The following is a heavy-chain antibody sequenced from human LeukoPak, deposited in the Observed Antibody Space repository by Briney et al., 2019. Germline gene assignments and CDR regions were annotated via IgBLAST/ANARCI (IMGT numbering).Heavy chain of an antibody. CDR3: AMAFGLAAAGKALDY. CDR2: INANSGGT. J-gene: IGHJ4*02. V-gene: IGHV1-2*02. CDR1: GYTFTGYY. D-gene: IGHD6-13*01. Sequence: RWASVKVSCKASGYTFTGYYMHWVRQAPGQGLEWMGWINANSGGTAYAQKFQGRVTMTRDTSISTAYMELSRLRSDDTAVYYCAMAFGLAAAGKALDYWGQGTLVTVSS.